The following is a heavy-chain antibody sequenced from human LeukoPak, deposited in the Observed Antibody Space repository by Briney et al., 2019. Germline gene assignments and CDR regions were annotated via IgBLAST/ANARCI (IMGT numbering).Heavy chain of an antibody. CDR3: ARDQGGY. CDR2: IHYSGGT. CDR1: GASIDTYY. J-gene: IGHJ4*02. Sequence: SLETLSLTCTVSGASIDTYYWSWIRQPPGKGLEWIGYIHYSGGTNYNPSLKSRVTISVDTSKNQFSLKLSSVTAADTAVYYCARDQGGYWGQGTLVTVSS. D-gene: IGHD3-16*01. V-gene: IGHV4-59*12.